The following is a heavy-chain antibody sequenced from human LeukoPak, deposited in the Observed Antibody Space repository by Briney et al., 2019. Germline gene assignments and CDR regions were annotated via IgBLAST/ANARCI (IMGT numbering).Heavy chain of an antibody. D-gene: IGHD3-10*01. CDR3: ARGKYYFGY. CDR2: IYYSGST. CDR1: GDSISSYY. V-gene: IGHV4-59*01. J-gene: IGHJ4*02. Sequence: PSETLSLTCTVSGDSISSYYWSWIRQPPGKGLEWIGYIYYSGSTNYNPSLKSRVTISVDTSKNQFSLKLSSATAADTAVYYCARGKYYFGYWGQGTLVTVSS.